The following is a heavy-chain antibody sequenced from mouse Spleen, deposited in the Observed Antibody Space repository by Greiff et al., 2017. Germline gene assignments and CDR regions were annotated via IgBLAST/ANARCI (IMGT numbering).Heavy chain of an antibody. V-gene: IGHV7-3*01. CDR1: GFTFTDYY. J-gene: IGHJ2*01. D-gene: IGHD1-1*01. CDR3: ARWNYPYFDY. CDR2: IRNKPNAYTT. Sequence: EVKLLESGGGLVQPGGSLSLSCAASGFTFTDYYMSWVRQPPGKALEWLGFIRNKPNAYTTEYSASVKGRFTISRDNSQTILYLQMNALRAEDSATYYCARWNYPYFDYWGQGTTLTVSS.